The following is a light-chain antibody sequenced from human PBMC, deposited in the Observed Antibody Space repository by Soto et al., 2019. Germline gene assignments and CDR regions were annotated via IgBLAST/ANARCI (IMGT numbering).Light chain of an antibody. CDR2: EVT. CDR3: TSYVGNDIWV. J-gene: IGLJ3*02. V-gene: IGLV2-8*01. Sequence: QSALTQPPSASGSPGQPVTISCTGTSSDVGAYKYVSWYQQYPGKAPKLMIYEVTKWPSGVPDRFSGSKSGNTASLTVSGLQAEDEADYYCTSYVGNDIWVFGGGTKLTVL. CDR1: SSDVGAYKY.